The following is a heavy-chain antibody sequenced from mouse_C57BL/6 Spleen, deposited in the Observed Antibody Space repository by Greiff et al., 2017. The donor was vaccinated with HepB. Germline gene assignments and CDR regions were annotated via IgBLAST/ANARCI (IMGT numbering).Heavy chain of an antibody. CDR1: GYTFTDYE. J-gene: IGHJ2*01. CDR3: TSGDTTVVVADYFDY. D-gene: IGHD1-1*01. Sequence: VKLQESGAELVRPGASVTLSCKASGYTFTDYEMHWVKQTPVHGLEWIGAIDPETGGTAYNQKFKGKAILTADKSSSTAYMELRSLTSEDSAVYYCTSGDTTVVVADYFDYWGQGTTLTVSS. CDR2: IDPETGGT. V-gene: IGHV1-15*01.